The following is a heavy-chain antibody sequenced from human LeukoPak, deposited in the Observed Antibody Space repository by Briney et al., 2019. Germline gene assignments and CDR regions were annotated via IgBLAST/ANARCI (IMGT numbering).Heavy chain of an antibody. D-gene: IGHD3-22*01. CDR3: ARDPSSGYYLYFDY. CDR2: ISSSSSII. V-gene: IGHV3-48*01. Sequence: GGSLRLSCAASGFTFSTYSMNWVRQAPGKGLEWVSYISSSSSIINYAESVRGRFTISRDNSKNTLYLQMNSLRAEDTAVYYCARDPSSGYYLYFDYWGQGTLVTVSS. J-gene: IGHJ4*02. CDR1: GFTFSTYS.